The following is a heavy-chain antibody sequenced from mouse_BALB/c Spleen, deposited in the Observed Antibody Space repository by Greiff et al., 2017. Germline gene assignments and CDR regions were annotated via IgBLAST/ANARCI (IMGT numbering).Heavy chain of an antibody. J-gene: IGHJ3*01. CDR2: ISNLAYSI. CDR1: GFTFSDYG. CDR3: ARDMFAY. V-gene: IGHV5-15*02. Sequence: DVKLVESGGGLVQPGGSRKLSCAASGFTFSDYGMAWVRQAPGKGPEWVAFISNLAYSIYYADTVTGRFTISRENAKNTLYLEMSSLRSEDTAMYYCARDMFAYWGQGTLVTVSA.